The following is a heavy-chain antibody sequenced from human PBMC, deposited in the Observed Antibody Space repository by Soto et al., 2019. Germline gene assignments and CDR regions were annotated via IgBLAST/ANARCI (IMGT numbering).Heavy chain of an antibody. CDR2: ISYDGST. CDR3: GKGRSYYYYYGVDV. Sequence: GGSLRLSCAASGFTFSSYAMHLVRRAPGKGLEWVAVISYDGSTYYADAVKGRFTISRDNSKSTLYLQMNSLRAEDTAVYYCGKGRSYYYYYGVDVWGQGTTVTVSS. J-gene: IGHJ6*02. D-gene: IGHD1-26*01. V-gene: IGHV3-30-3*02. CDR1: GFTFSSYA.